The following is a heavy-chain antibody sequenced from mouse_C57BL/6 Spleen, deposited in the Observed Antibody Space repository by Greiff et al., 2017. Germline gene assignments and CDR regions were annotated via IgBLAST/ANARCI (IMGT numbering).Heavy chain of an antibody. V-gene: IGHV1-15*01. J-gene: IGHJ2*01. Sequence: VNVVESGAELVRPGASVTLSCKASGYTFTDYEMHWVKQTPVHGLEWIGAIDPETGGTAYNQKFKGKAILTADKSSSTAYMELRSLTSEDSAVYYCTREGSYYYGFDYWGQGTTLTVSS. D-gene: IGHD1-1*01. CDR3: TREGSYYYGFDY. CDR1: GYTFTDYE. CDR2: IDPETGGT.